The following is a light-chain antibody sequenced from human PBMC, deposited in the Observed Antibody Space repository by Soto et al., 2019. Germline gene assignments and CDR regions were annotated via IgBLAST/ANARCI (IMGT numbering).Light chain of an antibody. CDR1: NRDVWTYNL. Sequence: ALTQTPSVSGAPGEFINISFTGTNRDVWTYNLVTWYQQHPGRVPKLILYEGNKRPSGVSSRFSASKSGNTASLTISGLQAEDEADYFCCSYAPSRTLLFGGGTKVTV. CDR3: CSYAPSRTLL. J-gene: IGLJ2*01. CDR2: EGN. V-gene: IGLV2-23*01.